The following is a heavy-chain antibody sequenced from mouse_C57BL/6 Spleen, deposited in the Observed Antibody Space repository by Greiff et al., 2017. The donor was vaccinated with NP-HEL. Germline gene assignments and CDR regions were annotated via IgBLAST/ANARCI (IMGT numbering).Heavy chain of an antibody. Sequence: QVQLKQSGAELVKPGASVKISCKASGYAFSSYWMNWVKQRPGKGLEWIGQIYPGDGDTNYNGKFKGKATLTADESSSTAYMQLSSLTSEDSAVYFCARRPLLPYAMDYWGQGTSVTVSS. V-gene: IGHV1-80*01. CDR2: IYPGDGDT. J-gene: IGHJ4*01. CDR1: GYAFSSYW. D-gene: IGHD2-10*01. CDR3: ARRPLLPYAMDY.